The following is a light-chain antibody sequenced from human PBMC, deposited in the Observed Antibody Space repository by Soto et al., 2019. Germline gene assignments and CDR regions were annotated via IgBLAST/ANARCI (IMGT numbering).Light chain of an antibody. J-gene: IGKJ3*01. CDR3: QQYGSSPFT. Sequence: EIVLTQSPGTLSLSPGERATLSCRASQSVSSSYLAWYQQKPGQAPRLLIYGASSRATGIPDRFSGSGSGTDFTLTISRLEPEDFEVYYCQQYGSSPFTFGRGTQVDI. V-gene: IGKV3-20*01. CDR1: QSVSSSY. CDR2: GAS.